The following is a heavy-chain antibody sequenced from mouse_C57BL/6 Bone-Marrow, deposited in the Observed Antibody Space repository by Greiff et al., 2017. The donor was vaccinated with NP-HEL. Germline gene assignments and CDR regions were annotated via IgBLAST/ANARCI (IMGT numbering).Heavy chain of an antibody. J-gene: IGHJ1*03. CDR3: AKKRGGTDWYFDV. V-gene: IGHV2-5*01. CDR2: IWRGGST. CDR1: GFSLTSYG. D-gene: IGHD3-3*01. Sequence: VKLMESGPGLVQPSQSLSISCTASGFSLTSYGVHWVRQSPGKGLEWLGVIWRGGSTDYYAAFLSRLSTPKDNSKAEVFSKMNSLQADDTAIYYCAKKRGGTDWYFDVWGTGTTVTVSS.